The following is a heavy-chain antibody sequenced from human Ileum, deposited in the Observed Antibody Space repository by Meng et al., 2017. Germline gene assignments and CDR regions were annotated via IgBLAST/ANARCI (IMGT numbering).Heavy chain of an antibody. V-gene: IGHV1-69*06. J-gene: IGHJ4*02. CDR1: GGTFSRYG. Sequence: QVQLVQSGTEVKKPGSSVKVSFKSSGGTFSRYGISWVRQAPGQGLEWMGGITPMYGTANYGQKFQGRVTITADKSTSTIYMELSSLRSEDTAVYYCARDEPDVLIGYEAYWGQGTLVTVSS. CDR3: ARDEPDVLIGYEAY. CDR2: ITPMYGTA. D-gene: IGHD3-9*01.